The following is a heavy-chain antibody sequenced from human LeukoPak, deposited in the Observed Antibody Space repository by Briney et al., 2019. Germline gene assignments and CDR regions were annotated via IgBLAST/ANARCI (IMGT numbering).Heavy chain of an antibody. J-gene: IGHJ4*02. CDR2: IKQDGSEK. CDR3: ARVYYDSSGYYHVGYFDY. D-gene: IGHD3-22*01. V-gene: IGHV3-7*01. CDR1: GFTFSSYW. Sequence: PGGSLRLSCAASGFTFSSYWMSWVRQAPGKGLEWVANIKQDGSEKYYVDSVKGRFTISRDNAKNSLYLQMNSLRAEDTAVYYCARVYYDSSGYYHVGYFDYWGQGTLVTVSS.